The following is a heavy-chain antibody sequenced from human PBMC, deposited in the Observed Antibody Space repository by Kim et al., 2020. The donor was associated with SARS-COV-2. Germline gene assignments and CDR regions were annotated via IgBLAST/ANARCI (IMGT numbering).Heavy chain of an antibody. CDR1: GHSITYGYS. CDR3: ARTVGSYYVNY. V-gene: IGHV4-38-2*02. Sequence: SETLSLTCTVSGHSITYGYSWGWIRQPPGKGLEWIGTIWQSGTTYYNPSLKGRVTISIDTSQNQFSLNLNSVTASDTAVYYCARTVGSYYVNYWGQGNLV. CDR2: IWQSGTT. J-gene: IGHJ4*02. D-gene: IGHD3-10*01.